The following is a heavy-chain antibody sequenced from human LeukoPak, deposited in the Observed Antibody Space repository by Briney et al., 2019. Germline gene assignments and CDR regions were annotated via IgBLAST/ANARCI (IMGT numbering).Heavy chain of an antibody. CDR1: GFTFSSYG. D-gene: IGHD3-22*01. Sequence: GGSLRLSCAASGFTFSSYGMHWVRQAPGKGLEWVAVIWYDGSNKYYADSVKGRFTISRDNSKNTLYLQMNSLRAEDTAVYYCARGYYDNSGPIDYWGQGTLVTVSS. V-gene: IGHV3-33*01. CDR2: IWYDGSNK. CDR3: ARGYYDNSGPIDY. J-gene: IGHJ4*02.